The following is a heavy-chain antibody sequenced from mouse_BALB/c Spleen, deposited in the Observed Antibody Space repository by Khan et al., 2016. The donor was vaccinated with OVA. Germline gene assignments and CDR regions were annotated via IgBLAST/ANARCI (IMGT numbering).Heavy chain of an antibody. J-gene: IGHJ2*01. V-gene: IGHV1-5*01. Sequence: VQLQQSGTVLARPGASVKMSCKGSGYTFTNYWMHWVKQRPGQGLEWIGVIYPGNSDTNYNQKFKGKAKLTAVTSTSTAYMELNSLTNDDSAVYYCTRNGFGNYESWDYWGQGTTLTVSS. D-gene: IGHD2-1*01. CDR2: IYPGNSDT. CDR1: GYTFTNYW. CDR3: TRNGFGNYESWDY.